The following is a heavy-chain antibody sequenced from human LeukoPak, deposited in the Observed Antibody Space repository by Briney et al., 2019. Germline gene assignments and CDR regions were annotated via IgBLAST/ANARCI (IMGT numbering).Heavy chain of an antibody. D-gene: IGHD6-13*01. J-gene: IGHJ4*02. CDR2: MNPNSGNT. CDR1: GYTFTSYD. CDR3: ATFSSSWYYFDY. Sequence: ASVKVSCKASGYTFTSYDINWVRQATGQGLEWMGWMNPNSGNTGYAQKFQGRVTMTRNTSMSTAYMELSSLRSEDTAVYYCATFSSSWYYFDYWGQGTLVTASS. V-gene: IGHV1-8*01.